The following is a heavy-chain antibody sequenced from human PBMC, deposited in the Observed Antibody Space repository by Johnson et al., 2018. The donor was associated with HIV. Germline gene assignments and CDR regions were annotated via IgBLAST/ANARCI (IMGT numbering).Heavy chain of an antibody. CDR1: GFTFSSYA. V-gene: IGHV3-30*04. CDR2: ISYDGSNK. D-gene: IGHD5-24*01. J-gene: IGHJ3*02. Sequence: QVQLVESGGGVVQPGRSLRLSCAASGFTFSSYAMHWVRQAPGKGLEWVAVISYDGSNKYYADSVKGRFTISRDNSKSTLYLQMNRLRAEDTALYYCAKDIYGYDAFDIWGQGTMVTVSS. CDR3: AKDIYGYDAFDI.